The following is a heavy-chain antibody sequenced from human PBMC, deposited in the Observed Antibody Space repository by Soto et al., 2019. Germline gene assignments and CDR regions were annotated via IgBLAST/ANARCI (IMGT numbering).Heavy chain of an antibody. CDR2: IDPSDSYT. CDR3: GRRGGPGDWFDP. D-gene: IGHD1-26*01. J-gene: IGHJ5*02. Sequence: EVQLVQSGAEVKKPGESLRISCRGSGYSFTTYWISWVRQMPGKGLEWMGRIDPSDSYTNYSPSFQGPVTISADKSTSTASRQGSSLRASDTAMIYGGRRGGPGDWFDPWGQGPLFTVPS. CDR1: GYSFTTYW. V-gene: IGHV5-10-1*01.